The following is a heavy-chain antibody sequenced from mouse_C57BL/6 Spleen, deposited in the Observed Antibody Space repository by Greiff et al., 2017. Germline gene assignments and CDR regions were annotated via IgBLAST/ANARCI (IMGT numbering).Heavy chain of an antibody. CDR2: IYPGDGDT. J-gene: IGHJ2*01. V-gene: IGHV1-82*01. CDR3: AREGGYYGSSDY. CDR1: GYAFSSSW. Sequence: QVQLQQSGPELVKPGASVKISCKASGYAFSSSWMNWVKQRPGKGLEWIGRIYPGDGDTNYNGKFKGKATLTADKSSSTAYMQLSSLTSEDSAVYFCAREGGYYGSSDYWGQGTTLTVSS. D-gene: IGHD1-1*01.